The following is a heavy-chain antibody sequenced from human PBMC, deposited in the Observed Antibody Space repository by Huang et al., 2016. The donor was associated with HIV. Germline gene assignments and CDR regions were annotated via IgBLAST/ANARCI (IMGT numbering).Heavy chain of an antibody. D-gene: IGHD3-3*01. CDR2: IKDSGAA. CDR3: ARQWVLLDYLMGIDV. V-gene: IGHV4-34*01. Sequence: QVHLQQWVAGLLKPSETLTLTCVVSGASFTGNYWTWIRQTPGKGLAWIGEIKDSGAAIYNPSRESRVTISIDRSKKQFSLRLSSMTAADTAVYYCARQWVLLDYLMGIDVWGQGTTVIVSS. CDR1: GASFTGNY. J-gene: IGHJ6*02.